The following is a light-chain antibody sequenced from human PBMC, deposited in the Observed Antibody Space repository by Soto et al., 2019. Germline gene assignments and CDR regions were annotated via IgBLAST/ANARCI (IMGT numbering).Light chain of an antibody. V-gene: IGKV1-27*01. CDR3: KKYNSAPWT. Sequence: DIQMPQSPSSLSSSVGDRVPITCLASQGISNYLAWYQQKQGKVPKLLIYAASTLQSGVTSRFSGSGSGTGFTLTISSMQTEDVETYYCKKYNSAPWTFGQGTRLEIK. J-gene: IGKJ5*01. CDR2: AAS. CDR1: QGISNY.